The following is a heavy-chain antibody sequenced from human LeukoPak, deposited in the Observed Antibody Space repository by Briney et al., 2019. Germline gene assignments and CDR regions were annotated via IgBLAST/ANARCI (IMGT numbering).Heavy chain of an antibody. Sequence: GGSLRLSCAASGFTFSSYGMHWVRQAPGKGLEWVAAISYDGTNKYYVDSVKGRFTISRDNAKNSLYLQMNSLRAEDTAVYYCARDNRGFDYWGQGTLVTVSS. CDR2: ISYDGTNK. CDR1: GFTFSSYG. CDR3: ARDNRGFDY. J-gene: IGHJ4*02. V-gene: IGHV3-30*03.